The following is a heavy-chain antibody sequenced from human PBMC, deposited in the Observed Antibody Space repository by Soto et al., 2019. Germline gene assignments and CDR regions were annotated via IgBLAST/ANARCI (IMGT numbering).Heavy chain of an antibody. CDR2: IYYSGST. CDR1: GGSISSYY. Sequence: QVQLQESGPGLVKPSETLSLTCTVSGGSISSYYWSWIRQPPGNGLAWIGYIYYSGSTNYNPSLKSRVTISVDTSKNQFSLKLSSVTAADTAVYYCAREADYFDYWGQGTLVTVSS. J-gene: IGHJ4*02. CDR3: AREADYFDY. V-gene: IGHV4-59*01. D-gene: IGHD2-15*01.